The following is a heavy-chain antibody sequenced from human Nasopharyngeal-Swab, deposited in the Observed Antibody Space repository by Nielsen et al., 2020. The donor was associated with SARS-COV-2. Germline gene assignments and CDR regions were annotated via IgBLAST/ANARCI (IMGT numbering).Heavy chain of an antibody. Sequence: GESLKISCSASGFTFRNYGMHWVRQAPGKGLQYVSGISRDGGSTYHADSVQGGFTISGDDSKNMLDLQMSGLRVEDSAVYYCVKDLGSGGWCFTEPFDIWGQGTMVTVSS. CDR1: GFTFRNYG. CDR3: VKDLGSGGWCFTEPFDI. D-gene: IGHD6-19*01. V-gene: IGHV3-64D*06. CDR2: ISRDGGST. J-gene: IGHJ3*02.